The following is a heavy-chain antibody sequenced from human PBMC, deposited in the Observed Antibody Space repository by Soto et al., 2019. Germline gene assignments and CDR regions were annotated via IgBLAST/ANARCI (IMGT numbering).Heavy chain of an antibody. CDR2: IVPIFGKP. D-gene: IGHD3-22*01. CDR3: ARGKDGSDYYFDS. J-gene: IGHJ4*02. Sequence: QVQLVQSGAEVTKPGSSGNVSCKASGDTFSDYTISWVRQAPGQGLEWMGGIVPIFGKPTYTQKFQGSVTITADESTTTAYMELSSLRSEDTATYYCARGKDGSDYYFDSWGQGTLVTVSS. V-gene: IGHV1-69*01. CDR1: GDTFSDYT.